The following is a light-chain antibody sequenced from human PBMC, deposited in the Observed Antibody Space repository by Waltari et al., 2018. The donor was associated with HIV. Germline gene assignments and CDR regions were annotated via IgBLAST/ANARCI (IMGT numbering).Light chain of an antibody. CDR2: EVS. CDR3: SSYAGSNNLV. J-gene: IGLJ3*02. CDR1: SSDVGGYNY. V-gene: IGLV2-8*01. Sequence: QSALTQPPSASGSPGQSVTISCTGTSSDVGGYNYVSWYEQHPGKAPNLMIDEVSKRPSGVPDRVSGAKSGNTASLTVAGLQAEDEADYYCSSYAGSNNLVFGGGTKLTVL.